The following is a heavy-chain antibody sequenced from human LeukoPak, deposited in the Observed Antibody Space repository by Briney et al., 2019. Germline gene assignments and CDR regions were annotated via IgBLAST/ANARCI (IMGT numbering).Heavy chain of an antibody. J-gene: IGHJ6*02. D-gene: IGHD1-26*01. CDR2: MYYSGTT. CDR1: GASVSSFY. V-gene: IGHV4-59*02. CDR3: AGQVGARIRYYYTSGLDV. Sequence: PSETLSLTCTVSGASVSSFYWNWIRQPPGKGLEWIGSMYYSGTTNYDPSFKSRVTISLDTSKNEFSPRLKSLTAADTAVYYCAGQVGARIRYYYTSGLDVWGQGTTVAVSS.